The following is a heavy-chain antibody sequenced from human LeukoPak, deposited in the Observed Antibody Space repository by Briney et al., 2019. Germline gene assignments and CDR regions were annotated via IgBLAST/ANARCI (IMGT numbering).Heavy chain of an antibody. D-gene: IGHD3-9*01. Sequence: PSETLSLTCTVSGGSVSSGTYGWTWIRQPPGKGLEWIGYISDSGSTNYNPSLKSRVTISVDTSKNQFSLKLSSVTAADTAVHYCARVSIYDILTGYYLGGATFDYWGQGTLVTVSS. CDR2: ISDSGST. CDR1: GGSVSSGTYG. CDR3: ARVSIYDILTGYYLGGATFDY. V-gene: IGHV4-61*01. J-gene: IGHJ4*02.